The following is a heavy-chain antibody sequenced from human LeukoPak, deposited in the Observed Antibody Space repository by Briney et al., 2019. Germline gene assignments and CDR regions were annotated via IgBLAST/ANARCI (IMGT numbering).Heavy chain of an antibody. CDR3: AKATQFDY. V-gene: IGHV3-30*18. CDR1: GFTFSSYG. J-gene: IGHJ4*02. Sequence: GGSLRLSCTVSGFTFSSYGMHWVRQAPGKGLEWVAVISYDGSNKYYADSVKGRFTISRDNSKNTLYLQMNSLRAEDTAVYYCAKATQFDYWGQGTLVTVSS. CDR2: ISYDGSNK.